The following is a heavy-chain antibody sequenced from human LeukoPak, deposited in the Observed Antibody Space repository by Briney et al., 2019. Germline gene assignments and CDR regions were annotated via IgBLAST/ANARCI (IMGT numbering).Heavy chain of an antibody. CDR3: ARVSDDEHGGNSGAIYFDS. J-gene: IGHJ4*02. Sequence: SETLSLTCTVSGYSIMSTFYWGWIRQSPGKGLEWIGNVYHSGSTYSNPSLRSRVTISVDTSKNQFSLKLSSVTAADTAVYYCARVSDDEHGGNSGAIYFDSWGQGTVVTVSS. D-gene: IGHD4-23*01. CDR2: VYHSGST. V-gene: IGHV4-38-2*02. CDR1: GYSIMSTFY.